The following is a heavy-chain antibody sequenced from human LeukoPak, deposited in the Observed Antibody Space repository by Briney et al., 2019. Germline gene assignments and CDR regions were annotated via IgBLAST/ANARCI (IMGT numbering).Heavy chain of an antibody. CDR2: ISSGSSAI. D-gene: IGHD1-26*01. CDR1: GFTFTTYS. V-gene: IGHV3-21*01. Sequence: GALRLSCEAPGFTFTTYSMTWVRQAPGKGLEWVSIISSGSSAIFSADALKGRFTISRDDAKNLLYLDMNSLRAEDTAVYYCARALKGVRRRIGGTTTFEYYYYMDVWGKGTTVTISS. CDR3: ARALKGVRRRIGGTTTFEYYYYMDV. J-gene: IGHJ6*03.